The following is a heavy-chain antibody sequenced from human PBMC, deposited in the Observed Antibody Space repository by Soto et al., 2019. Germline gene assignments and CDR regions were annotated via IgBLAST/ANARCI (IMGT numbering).Heavy chain of an antibody. CDR1: GLTFGSRA. V-gene: IGHV3-23*01. Sequence: EVQLLESGGDLKQPGGSLRLSCVASGLTFGSRAMSWVRQAPGEGLQWVSTITDTGGDAKYADSVRGRFVISRDNSKQTPYLQMTSLTAEDSAMYYCARGSTDSYPGSRIFDFWGRRTLVTVSS. CDR2: ITDTGGDA. J-gene: IGHJ4*02. CDR3: ARGSTDSYPGSRIFDF. D-gene: IGHD3-10*01.